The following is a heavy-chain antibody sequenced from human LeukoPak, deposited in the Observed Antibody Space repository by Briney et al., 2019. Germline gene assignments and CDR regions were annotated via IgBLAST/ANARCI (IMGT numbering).Heavy chain of an antibody. J-gene: IGHJ4*02. CDR2: MNPNSGST. D-gene: IGHD3-22*01. Sequence: ASVKVSCKASGYTFTSYDINWVRQATGQGLEWMGWMNPNSGSTGYAQKFQGRVTITRNTSISTAYMELSSLRSEDTAVYYCARGISYDRVDYWGQGTLVTVSS. CDR3: ARGISYDRVDY. CDR1: GYTFTSYD. V-gene: IGHV1-8*03.